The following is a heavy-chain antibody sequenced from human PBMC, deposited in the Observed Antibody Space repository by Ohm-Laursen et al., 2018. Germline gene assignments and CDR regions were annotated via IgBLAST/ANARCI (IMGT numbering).Heavy chain of an antibody. CDR1: GFTFSSYV. D-gene: IGHD4/OR15-4a*01. V-gene: IGHV3-23*01. CDR3: ARITEYGAYRWFDP. Sequence: GSLRLSCTASGFTFSSYVMSWVRQAPGKGLEWVSTISGSTGNIYYADSVKGRFTISRDNSKNTLSLQMNSLRGDDTAVYYCARITEYGAYRWFDPWGQGTLVTVSS. J-gene: IGHJ5*02. CDR2: ISGSTGNI.